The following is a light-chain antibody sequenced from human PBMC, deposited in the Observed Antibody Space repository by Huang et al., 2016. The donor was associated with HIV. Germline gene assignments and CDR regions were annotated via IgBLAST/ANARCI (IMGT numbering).Light chain of an antibody. CDR2: GAS. J-gene: IGKJ4*01. CDR1: QSINAY. V-gene: IGKV1-39*01. CDR3: QKSYTTPLT. Sequence: DIQMTQSPSSLSASVGDRVTITCRASQSINAYLNWYQQKPGKATKLLIYGASTLQRGVPSRCSGSGSGTDFTLTINSLQPEDFATYYCQKSYTTPLTFGGGTKVEI.